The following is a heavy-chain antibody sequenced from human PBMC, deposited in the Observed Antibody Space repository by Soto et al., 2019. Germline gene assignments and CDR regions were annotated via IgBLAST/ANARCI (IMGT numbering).Heavy chain of an antibody. CDR2: ISYDGSIK. CDR1: GFTFSSYA. CDR3: ARADYGGDFFDY. Sequence: QVQLVESWGGVVQPGRSLRLSCAASGFTFSSYAMHWVRQAPGKGLEWVAVISYDGSIKYYADSVKGRFTISRDNSKNTLYLQMNILRAEDTAVYYCARADYGGDFFDYWGQGTLVTVSS. J-gene: IGHJ4*02. V-gene: IGHV3-30-3*01. D-gene: IGHD4-17*01.